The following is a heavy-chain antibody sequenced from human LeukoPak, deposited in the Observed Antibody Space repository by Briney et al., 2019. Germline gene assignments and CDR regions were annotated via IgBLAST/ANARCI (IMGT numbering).Heavy chain of an antibody. V-gene: IGHV6-1*01. D-gene: IGHD6-13*01. CDR3: ARELSSSSLMYRYYYYYMDV. CDR2: TYYRSKWYN. CDR1: GDSVSSNSAA. J-gene: IGHJ6*03. Sequence: SQTLSLTCAISGDSVSSNSAAWNWIRQSPSRGLEWLGRTYYRSKWYNDYAVSVKSRITISPDTSKNQFSLQLNSVTPEDTAVYYCARELSSSSLMYRYYYYYMDVWGKGTTVTVSS.